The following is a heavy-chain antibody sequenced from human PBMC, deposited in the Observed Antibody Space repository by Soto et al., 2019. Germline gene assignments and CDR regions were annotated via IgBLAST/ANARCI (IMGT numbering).Heavy chain of an antibody. Sequence: EVQLLESGGGLVQPGGSLRLSCAASGFTFSSYAMNWVRQAPGKGLEWVSAISSSGERTYYADSVKGRFTISRDNSKNTLYLQVNSLRADDTAVYYCAKSNLYCSGTSCYVFDFWGQGTLVTVSS. CDR2: ISSSGERT. V-gene: IGHV3-23*01. D-gene: IGHD2-2*01. CDR1: GFTFSSYA. CDR3: AKSNLYCSGTSCYVFDF. J-gene: IGHJ4*02.